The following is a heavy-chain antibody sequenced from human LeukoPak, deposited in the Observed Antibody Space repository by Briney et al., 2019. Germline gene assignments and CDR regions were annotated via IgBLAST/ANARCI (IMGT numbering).Heavy chain of an antibody. Sequence: SETLSLTCTVSGYSISSGYYWGWIRQPPGKGLEWIGSIYHSGSTYYNPSLKSRVTISVDTSKNQFSLKLSSVTAADTAVYYCARNWSSWYEEVFAFDIWGQGTMVTVSS. CDR2: IYHSGST. CDR1: GYSISSGYY. J-gene: IGHJ3*02. V-gene: IGHV4-38-2*02. D-gene: IGHD6-13*01. CDR3: ARNWSSWYEEVFAFDI.